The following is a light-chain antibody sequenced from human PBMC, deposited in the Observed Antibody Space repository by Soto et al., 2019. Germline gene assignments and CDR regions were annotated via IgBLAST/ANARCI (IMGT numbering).Light chain of an antibody. Sequence: QSVLTQPASVSASPGQSITISCTGSDSDVGSYDLVSWYQQHPDKAPKLLIYEVTTRPSGVSNRFSGSKSDNTASLTISGLQAEDEADYYCSSYAGTSHYVFGTGTKLTVL. CDR1: DSDVGSYDL. CDR3: SSYAGTSHYV. J-gene: IGLJ1*01. CDR2: EVT. V-gene: IGLV2-23*02.